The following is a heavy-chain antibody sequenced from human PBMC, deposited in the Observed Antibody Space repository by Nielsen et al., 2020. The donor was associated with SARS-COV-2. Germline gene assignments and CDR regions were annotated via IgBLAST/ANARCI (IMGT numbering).Heavy chain of an antibody. V-gene: IGHV2-70*04. CDR2: IDWNDDK. J-gene: IGHJ4*01. CDR1: GFSVSTSGMR. Sequence: SGPTLVKPTQTLTLTCTFSGFSVSTSGMRASWIRQPPGKALEWLARIDWNDDKFYSTSLKTRLTISKDTSKNQVVLTMTNMDPVDTATYYCARISPVAGLYYFDFWGQGTMVTVSS. D-gene: IGHD6-19*01. CDR3: ARISPVAGLYYFDF.